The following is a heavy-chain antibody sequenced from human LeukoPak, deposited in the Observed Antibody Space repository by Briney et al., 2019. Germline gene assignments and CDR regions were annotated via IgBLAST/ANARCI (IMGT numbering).Heavy chain of an antibody. D-gene: IGHD3-22*01. CDR3: ARPHYYDSSGYLDGAFDI. V-gene: IGHV5-51*01. CDR1: GYSFTSYW. Sequence: GESLKISCKGSGYSFTSYWIGWVRQMPGKGLEWMGIIYPGDSDTSYSPSFQGQVTISADTSISTAYLQWSSLKASDTAMYYCARPHYYDSSGYLDGAFDIWGQGTMVTVSS. J-gene: IGHJ3*02. CDR2: IYPGDSDT.